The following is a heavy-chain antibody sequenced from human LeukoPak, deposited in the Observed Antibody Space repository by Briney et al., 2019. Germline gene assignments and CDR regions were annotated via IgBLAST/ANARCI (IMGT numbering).Heavy chain of an antibody. J-gene: IGHJ4*02. D-gene: IGHD5-18*01. Sequence: GGSLTLLCAACGFIFRGYPMLWPRHAPGKGLECVSYISWSSTRIYYADPVKGRLPISRDNAKNSLWLQMNSLTAEDKAVYYCARDRWTAMKDGGPGTLVTVSS. V-gene: IGHV3-48*01. CDR1: GFIFRGYP. CDR3: ARDRWTAMKD. CDR2: ISWSSTRI.